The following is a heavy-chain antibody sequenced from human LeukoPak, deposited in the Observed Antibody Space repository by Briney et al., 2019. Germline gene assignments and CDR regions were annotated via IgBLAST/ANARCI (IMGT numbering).Heavy chain of an antibody. CDR2: ISSSGSTI. J-gene: IGHJ6*03. Sequence: GGSLRLSCAASGFTFRSYWMHWVRQAPGKGLEWVSYISSSGSTIYYADSVKGRFTISRDNAKNSLYLQMNSLRAEDTAVYYCARVHCSSTSCYEYYYYMDVWGKGTTVTVSS. V-gene: IGHV3-48*04. D-gene: IGHD2-2*01. CDR3: ARVHCSSTSCYEYYYYMDV. CDR1: GFTFRSYW.